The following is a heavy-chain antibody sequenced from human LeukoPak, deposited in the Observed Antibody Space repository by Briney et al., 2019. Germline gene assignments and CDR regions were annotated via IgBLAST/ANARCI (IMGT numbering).Heavy chain of an antibody. J-gene: IGHJ4*02. CDR2: ISAYNGNT. D-gene: IGHD2-15*01. Sequence: ASVKVSCKASGYTFTSDGISWVRQAPGQGLEWMGWISAYNGNTNYAQELQGRVTMTTDTSTSTAYMELRSLRSDDTAAYYCAREDVVVVAATPFDYWGQGTLVTVSS. CDR3: AREDVVVVAATPFDY. CDR1: GYTFTSDG. V-gene: IGHV1-18*01.